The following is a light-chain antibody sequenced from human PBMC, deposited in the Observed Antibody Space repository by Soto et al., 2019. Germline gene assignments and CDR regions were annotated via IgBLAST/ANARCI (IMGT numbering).Light chain of an antibody. Sequence: DIQMTQSPSTLSASVGDRVTITCRASQSISSRLAWYQQKPGKAPKLLIYKASSLEGGVPSRFSGSGSGTEFTLTISSLQPDDFATYYCQQYNSYPITFGQGTRLEIK. V-gene: IGKV1-5*03. CDR2: KAS. CDR3: QQYNSYPIT. CDR1: QSISSR. J-gene: IGKJ5*01.